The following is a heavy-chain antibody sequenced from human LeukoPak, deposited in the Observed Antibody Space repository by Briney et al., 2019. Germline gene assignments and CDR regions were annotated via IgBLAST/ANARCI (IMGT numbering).Heavy chain of an antibody. D-gene: IGHD3-3*01. CDR3: ARERGYCFDP. V-gene: IGHV4-4*07. CDR1: GDSISSYC. J-gene: IGHJ5*02. Sequence: SETLSLTCTVSGDSISSYCWSWIRQPAGKGLEWIGRIYTSENTNYNPSLKSRVTMSVDRSKNQFSLKLSSVTAADTAVYYCARERGYCFDPWGQGMLVTVSS. CDR2: IYTSENT.